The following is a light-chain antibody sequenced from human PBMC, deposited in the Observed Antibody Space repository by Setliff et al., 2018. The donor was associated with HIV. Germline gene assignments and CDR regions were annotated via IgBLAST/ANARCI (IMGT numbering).Light chain of an antibody. Sequence: QSALAQPASVSGSPGQSITISCTGSSSDVGGYNYVSWYQQHPGKAPKLMIYDVSQRPSGVSDRCSGSKSGITASLTISGLQPEDESDYYCSSYTASSTLVFGGGTKGTVL. J-gene: IGLJ3*02. V-gene: IGLV2-14*03. CDR3: SSYTASSTLV. CDR2: DVS. CDR1: SSDVGGYNY.